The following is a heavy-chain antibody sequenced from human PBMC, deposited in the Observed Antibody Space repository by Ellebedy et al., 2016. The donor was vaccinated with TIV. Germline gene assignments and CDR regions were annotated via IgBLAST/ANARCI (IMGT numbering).Heavy chain of an antibody. J-gene: IGHJ3*01. CDR3: ARADIVETPDAFDV. Sequence: PSETLSLTCTVSVGSISSYTWSWIRQPPGKGLGWIGYIYYSGSTNYNPSLKSRVPISIDTSKNQFSLNLSSVTAADTAVYYCARADIVETPDAFDVWGQGTMVTVSS. CDR1: VGSISSYT. D-gene: IGHD5-12*01. CDR2: IYYSGST. V-gene: IGHV4-59*01.